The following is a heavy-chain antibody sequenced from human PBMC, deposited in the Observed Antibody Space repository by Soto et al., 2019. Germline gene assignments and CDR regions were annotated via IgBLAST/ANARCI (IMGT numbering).Heavy chain of an antibody. J-gene: IGHJ4*02. CDR3: AKDSTLGLHLGELSLDLYYFDY. CDR2: ISGSGGST. D-gene: IGHD3-16*02. Sequence: GGSLRLSCAASGFTFSSYAMSWVRQAPGKGLEWVSAISGSGGSTYYADSVKGRFTISRDNSKNTRYLQMNSLRAEDTAVYYCAKDSTLGLHLGELSLDLYYFDYWGQGTLVTVSS. V-gene: IGHV3-23*01. CDR1: GFTFSSYA.